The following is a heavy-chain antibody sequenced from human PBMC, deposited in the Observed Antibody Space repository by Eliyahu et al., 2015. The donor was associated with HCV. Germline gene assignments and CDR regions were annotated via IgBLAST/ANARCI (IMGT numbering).Heavy chain of an antibody. J-gene: IGHJ4*02. D-gene: IGHD2-2*01. CDR2: INPNSGGT. V-gene: IGHV1-2*02. Sequence: QVQLVQSGAEVKKPGXSVKVXCKASGYTXXGXYRHWVRQAPGQGLEWMGWINPNSGGTNYAQKFQGRVTMTRDTPISTAYMELSRLRSDDTAVYYCARESVNTGIVVVPAAVDYWGQGTLVTVSS. CDR3: ARESVNTGIVVVPAAVDY. CDR1: GYTXXGXY.